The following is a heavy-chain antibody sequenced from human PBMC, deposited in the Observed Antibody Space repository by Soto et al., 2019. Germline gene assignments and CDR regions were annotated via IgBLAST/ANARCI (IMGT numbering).Heavy chain of an antibody. Sequence: GASVKVSCKASGYTFTRYGIIWVRQAPGQGLEWMGWISAYNGNTNYAQKLQGRVTMTTDTSTSTAYMELRSLRSDDTAVYYCARYLGGRKTVAFSDYWGQGTLVTVSS. V-gene: IGHV1-18*01. D-gene: IGHD2-21*01. CDR2: ISAYNGNT. CDR3: ARYLGGRKTVAFSDY. CDR1: GYTFTRYG. J-gene: IGHJ4*02.